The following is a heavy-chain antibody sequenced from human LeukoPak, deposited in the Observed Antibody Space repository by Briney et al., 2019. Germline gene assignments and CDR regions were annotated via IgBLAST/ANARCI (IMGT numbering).Heavy chain of an antibody. J-gene: IGHJ6*03. V-gene: IGHV4-34*01. CDR3: ARAKTNMAQAYYYYYMDV. CDR1: GGSFSGYY. Sequence: SETLSLTCAVYGGSFSGYYWSWIRQPPGKGLEWIGEINHSGSTNYNPSLKSRVTISVDTSKNQFSLKLSSVTAADTAVYYCARAKTNMAQAYYYYYMDVWGKGTTVTVSS. D-gene: IGHD2/OR15-2a*01. CDR2: INHSGST.